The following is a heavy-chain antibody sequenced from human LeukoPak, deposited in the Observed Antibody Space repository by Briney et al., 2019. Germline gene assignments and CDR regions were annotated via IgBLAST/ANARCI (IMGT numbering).Heavy chain of an antibody. V-gene: IGHV3-30*02. D-gene: IGHD3-16*01. CDR3: ANGGGAYDVIDY. Sequence: GGSLRLSCAASGFTFSSYGMHWVRQAPGKGLEWVAFIRYDGSNKYYTVSVKGRFTISRDNSKNTLYLQMNSLRSEDTGVYYCANGGGAYDVIDYWGQGTLVTVSS. J-gene: IGHJ4*02. CDR2: IRYDGSNK. CDR1: GFTFSSYG.